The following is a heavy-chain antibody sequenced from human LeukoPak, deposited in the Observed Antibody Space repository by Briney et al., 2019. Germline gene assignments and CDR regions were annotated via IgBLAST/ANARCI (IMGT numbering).Heavy chain of an antibody. V-gene: IGHV3-21*01. CDR2: ISSSSSYI. Sequence: GGFLRLSCAASGFTFSSYSMNWVRQAPGKGLEWVSSISSSSSYIYYADSVKGRFTISRDNAKNSLYLQMNSLRAEDMAVYYCARADCSSSSCYTVAHWGQGTLVTVSS. D-gene: IGHD2-2*02. J-gene: IGHJ1*01. CDR1: GFTFSSYS. CDR3: ARADCSSSSCYTVAH.